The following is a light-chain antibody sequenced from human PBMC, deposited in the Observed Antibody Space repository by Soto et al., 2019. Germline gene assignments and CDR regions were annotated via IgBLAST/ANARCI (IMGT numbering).Light chain of an antibody. V-gene: IGKV3-20*01. CDR2: AAS. Sequence: EIVLTQSPGTLSLSPGERATLSCRASQSISNSYLAWYQQRPGQAPRLLIYAASNRATGIPDRFSGGGSATDFTLTVSRLEPEDFAVYYCQQYGSSPRTFGQGTKLEIK. CDR3: QQYGSSPRT. CDR1: QSISNSY. J-gene: IGKJ2*01.